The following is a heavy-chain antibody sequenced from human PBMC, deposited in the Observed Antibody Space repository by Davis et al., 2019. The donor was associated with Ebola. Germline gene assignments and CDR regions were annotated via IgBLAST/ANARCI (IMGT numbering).Heavy chain of an antibody. V-gene: IGHV3-21*01. CDR3: ARLGMGLTKDDTFDI. D-gene: IGHD1-26*01. J-gene: IGHJ3*02. CDR1: GFTFSRWS. Sequence: GGSLRLSCAVSGFTFSRWSMNWVRQAPGKGLEWVSSISSRGSIIFYADSVKGRFTISRDNAENSLYLQLNSLRAEDTAMYYCARLGMGLTKDDTFDIWGQGTVVTVSS. CDR2: ISSRGSII.